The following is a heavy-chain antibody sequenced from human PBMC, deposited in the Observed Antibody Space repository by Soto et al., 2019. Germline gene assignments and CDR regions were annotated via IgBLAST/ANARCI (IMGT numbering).Heavy chain of an antibody. CDR3: ARGKRYYGSWSSPHRYYYYYGMDV. Sequence: QVQLQESGPGLVKPSQTLSLTCTVSGGSISSGGYYWSWIRQHPGKGLEWIGYIYYSGSTYYNPSLKSRVTISVDTSKNQFSLKLSSVTAADTAVYYCARGKRYYGSWSSPHRYYYYYGMDVWGQGTTVTVSS. V-gene: IGHV4-31*03. J-gene: IGHJ6*02. CDR2: IYYSGST. CDR1: GGSISSGGYY. D-gene: IGHD3-10*01.